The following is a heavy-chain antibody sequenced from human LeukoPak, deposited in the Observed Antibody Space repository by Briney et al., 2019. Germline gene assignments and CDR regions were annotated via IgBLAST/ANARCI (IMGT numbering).Heavy chain of an antibody. D-gene: IGHD2-15*01. Sequence: GGSLRLSCAASGFTFSSYAMHWVRQAPGKGLEWVSYISSSGSTIYYADSVKGRFTISRDNAKNSLYLQMNSLTAEDTAVYYCAGDGLLLGYCSGGSCLSPPYWGQGTLVTVSS. CDR3: AGDGLLLGYCSGGSCLSPPY. CDR2: ISSSGSTI. CDR1: GFTFSSYA. V-gene: IGHV3-48*03. J-gene: IGHJ4*02.